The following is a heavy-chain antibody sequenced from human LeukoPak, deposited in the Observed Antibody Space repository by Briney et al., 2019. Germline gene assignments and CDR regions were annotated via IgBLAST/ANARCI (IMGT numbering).Heavy chain of an antibody. D-gene: IGHD4-17*01. CDR3: ARDTVDY. Sequence: ASVKVSCKASGYTFPDYYMHWVRQAPGQGLEWMGWINPNSGGTNYAKKFQGRATMTRETSISTASMELTRLTSNDTAVYYCARDTVDYWGQGTLVTVSS. CDR1: GYTFPDYY. CDR2: INPNSGGT. J-gene: IGHJ4*02. V-gene: IGHV1-2*02.